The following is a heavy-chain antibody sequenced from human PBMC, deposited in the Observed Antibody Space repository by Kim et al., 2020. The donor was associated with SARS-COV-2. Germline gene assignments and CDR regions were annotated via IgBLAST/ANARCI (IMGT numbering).Heavy chain of an antibody. CDR1: GGSISSSSYY. D-gene: IGHD3-3*02. CDR2: IYYSGST. CDR3: AVLAPEDYYYYGMDV. V-gene: IGHV4-39*01. J-gene: IGHJ6*01. Sequence: SETLSLTCTVSGGSISSSSYYWGWIRQPPGKGLEWIGSIYYSGSTYYNPSLKSRVTISVDTSKNQFSLKLSSVTAADTAVYYCAVLAPEDYYYYGMDVWG.